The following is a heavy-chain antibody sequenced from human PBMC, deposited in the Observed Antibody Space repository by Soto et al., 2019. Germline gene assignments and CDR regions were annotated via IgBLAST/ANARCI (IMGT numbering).Heavy chain of an antibody. Sequence: EVQLLESGGGLVQPGGSLRLSCAASGFTFSTYAMSWVRQAPGKGLEWVSTLSGDGGNKYYADSVKGRFTISRDNSKNALYLQMTSLRAEDTAVYYCANPLTGILGGRFDYWGQGTPVTVSS. CDR3: ANPLTGILGGRFDY. CDR1: GFTFSTYA. D-gene: IGHD3-22*01. V-gene: IGHV3-23*01. J-gene: IGHJ4*02. CDR2: LSGDGGNK.